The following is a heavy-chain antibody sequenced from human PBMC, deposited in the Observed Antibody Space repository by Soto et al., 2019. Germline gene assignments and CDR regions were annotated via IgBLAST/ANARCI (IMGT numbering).Heavy chain of an antibody. Sequence: QITLKESGPTLVKPTQTLTLTCTFSGFSLSTSGVGVGWIRQPPGKALEWLALIYWNDDKRYSPSLKSRLTITKDTAKTQVVLTMTNMDHVDTATYYCEHSPSVLLRWTPHWFDPWGQGTLVTVSS. CDR2: IYWNDDK. V-gene: IGHV2-5*01. CDR1: GFSLSTSGVG. CDR3: EHSPSVLLRWTPHWFDP. D-gene: IGHD4-17*01. J-gene: IGHJ5*02.